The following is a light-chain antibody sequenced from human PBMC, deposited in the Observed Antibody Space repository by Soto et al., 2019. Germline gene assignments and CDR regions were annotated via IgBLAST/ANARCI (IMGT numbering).Light chain of an antibody. J-gene: IGKJ2*02. CDR3: QHRSDWPPICT. CDR2: DAS. Sequence: EVVLTQSPATLSLFPGESATLSCRASETISNQLAWYQQKPGQAPRLLMYDASHRVTGIPARFSGSGYGTDFTLIISSLEPADFAVYYCQHRSDWPPICTFGQGTKVDIK. CDR1: ETISNQ. V-gene: IGKV3-11*01.